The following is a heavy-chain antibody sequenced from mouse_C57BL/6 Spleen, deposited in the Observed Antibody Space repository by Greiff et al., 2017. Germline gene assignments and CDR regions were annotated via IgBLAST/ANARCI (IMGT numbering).Heavy chain of an antibody. CDR1: GFSLTSYG. D-gene: IGHD2-3*01. V-gene: IGHV2-3*01. Sequence: QVQLKESGPGLVAPSQSLSITCTVSGFSLTSYGVSWVRQPPGKGLEWLGVIWGDGSTNYHSALISRLRLSKDNSKSQVFLKLNSLQTDDTATYYCAKPGGLLPIDPYAMDYWGQGTSVTVSS. CDR3: AKPGGLLPIDPYAMDY. J-gene: IGHJ4*01. CDR2: IWGDGST.